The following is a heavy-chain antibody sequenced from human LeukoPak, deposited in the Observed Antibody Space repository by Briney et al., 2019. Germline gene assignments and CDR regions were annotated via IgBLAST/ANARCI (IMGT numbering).Heavy chain of an antibody. J-gene: IGHJ6*02. CDR2: IKQDGSEK. V-gene: IGHV3-7*01. D-gene: IGHD3-22*01. Sequence: PGWSLRLSCSASGFTFGDHAMSWVRQAPGKGLEWVANIKQDGSEKYYVDSVKGRFTISRDNAKNPLYLQMNSLRAEDTAVYYCARDGDSSGSRYYYYGMDVWGQGTTVTVSS. CDR3: ARDGDSSGSRYYYYGMDV. CDR1: GFTFGDHA.